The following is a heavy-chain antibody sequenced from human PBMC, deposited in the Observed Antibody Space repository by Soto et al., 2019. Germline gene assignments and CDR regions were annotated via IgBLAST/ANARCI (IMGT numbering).Heavy chain of an antibody. Sequence: QVQLVQSGAEVKKPGASVKVSCKASGYTFTSYDINWVRQATGQGLEWMGWMHPNSGNTGYAQKFQGRVTMTRNTSIITAYMELSSLRSEDTAVYYCARERSAAGTGWFDPWGQGTLVTVSS. D-gene: IGHD6-13*01. CDR2: MHPNSGNT. V-gene: IGHV1-8*01. CDR3: ARERSAAGTGWFDP. J-gene: IGHJ5*02. CDR1: GYTFTSYD.